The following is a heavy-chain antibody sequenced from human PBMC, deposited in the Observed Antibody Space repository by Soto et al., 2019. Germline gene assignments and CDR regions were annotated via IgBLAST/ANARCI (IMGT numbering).Heavy chain of an antibody. V-gene: IGHV1-2*04. Sequence: GASVKVSCKASGYTFTGYYMHWVRQAPGQGLEWMGWINPNSGGTNYAQKFQDWVTMTRDTSISTAYMELSRLRSDDTAVYYCARSIEYSSSWYFDYLGQGTLVAV. J-gene: IGHJ4*02. CDR2: INPNSGGT. CDR3: ARSIEYSSSWYFDY. D-gene: IGHD6-13*01. CDR1: GYTFTGYY.